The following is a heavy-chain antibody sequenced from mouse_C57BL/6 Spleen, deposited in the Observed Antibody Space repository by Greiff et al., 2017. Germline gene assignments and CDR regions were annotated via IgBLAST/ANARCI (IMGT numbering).Heavy chain of an antibody. Sequence: VQLKQPGTELVKPGASVKLSCKASGYTFTSYWMHWVKQRPGQGLEWIGNINPSNGGTNYNEKFKSKATLTVDKSSSTAYMQLSSLTSEDSAVYYCARPYSNSYWYFGGRGTGTTVTVSS. CDR3: ARPYSNSYWYFGG. J-gene: IGHJ1*03. D-gene: IGHD2-5*01. V-gene: IGHV1-53*01. CDR1: GYTFTSYW. CDR2: INPSNGGT.